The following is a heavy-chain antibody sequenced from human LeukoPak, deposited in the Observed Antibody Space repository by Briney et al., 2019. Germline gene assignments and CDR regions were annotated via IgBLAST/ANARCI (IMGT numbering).Heavy chain of an antibody. CDR1: GFTFSSYW. V-gene: IGHV3-7*01. D-gene: IGHD6-13*01. CDR3: ARDYDPGYSSSCLSY. J-gene: IGHJ4*02. Sequence: GGSLRLSCAASGFTFSSYWMSWVRQAPGKGLEWVANIKQDGSEKYYVDSVKGRFTISRDNAKNSLYLQMNSLRAEDTAVYYCARDYDPGYSSSCLSYWGQGTLVTVSS. CDR2: IKQDGSEK.